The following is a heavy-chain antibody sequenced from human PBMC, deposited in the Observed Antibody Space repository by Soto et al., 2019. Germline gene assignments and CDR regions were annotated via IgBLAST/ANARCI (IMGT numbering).Heavy chain of an antibody. V-gene: IGHV4-59*01. J-gene: IGHJ3*02. CDR3: ARGRGGTYDAFDI. D-gene: IGHD1-26*01. Sequence: SETLSLTCTVSAGSISTYFWRWIRQPPGKGLEWIGYIYYSGTTNYNPSLKSRVTILLDTSKNQFSLRLSSVTAADTAVYYCARGRGGTYDAFDIWGQGTLVTVSS. CDR1: AGSISTYF. CDR2: IYYSGTT.